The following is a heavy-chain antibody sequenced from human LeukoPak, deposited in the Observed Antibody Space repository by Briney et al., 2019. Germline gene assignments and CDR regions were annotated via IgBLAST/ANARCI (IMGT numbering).Heavy chain of an antibody. D-gene: IGHD5-12*01. CDR1: GGSASSGSYY. J-gene: IGHJ3*02. V-gene: IGHV4-61*01. CDR3: AREYSGYDDDAFDI. Sequence: SETLSLTCTVSGGSASSGSYYWSWIRQPPGKGLEWIGYIYYSGSTNYNPSLKSRVTISVDTSKNQFSLKLSSVTAADTAVYYCAREYSGYDDDAFDIWGQGTMVTVSS. CDR2: IYYSGST.